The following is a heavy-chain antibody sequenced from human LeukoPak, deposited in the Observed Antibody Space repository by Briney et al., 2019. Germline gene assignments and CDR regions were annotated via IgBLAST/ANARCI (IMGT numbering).Heavy chain of an antibody. CDR3: ARDSDYDFWSGYYSLDY. CDR1: GFTFSSYS. D-gene: IGHD3-3*01. J-gene: IGHJ4*02. Sequence: GGSLRLSCAASGFTFSSYSMNWVRQAPGKGLEWVSYISSSSSTIYYADSVKGRFTISRDNAKNSLYLQMNSLRAEDTAVYYCARDSDYDFWSGYYSLDYWGQGTLVTVSS. V-gene: IGHV3-48*01. CDR2: ISSSSSTI.